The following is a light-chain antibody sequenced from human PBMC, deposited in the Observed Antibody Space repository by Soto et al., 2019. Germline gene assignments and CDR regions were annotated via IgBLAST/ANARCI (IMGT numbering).Light chain of an antibody. CDR3: QQYNNWLIT. Sequence: EIVMTQSPDTLSVSPGERATLACRASQSVSSNLAWYQQKPGQAHRLLIYGASTRATGIPARFNGSGSGTEFTLTISSLQSEEFAIYYCQQYNNWLITFGQGTRLEIK. J-gene: IGKJ5*01. CDR1: QSVSSN. V-gene: IGKV3-15*01. CDR2: GAS.